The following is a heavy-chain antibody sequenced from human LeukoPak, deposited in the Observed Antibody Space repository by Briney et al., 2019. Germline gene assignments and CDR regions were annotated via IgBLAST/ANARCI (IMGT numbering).Heavy chain of an antibody. D-gene: IGHD2-2*01. CDR3: APWICISTSCYLDY. J-gene: IGHJ4*02. CDR1: GFSFSDSW. CDR2: IDQDGGQI. V-gene: IGHV3-7*01. Sequence: GGSLRLSCVAAGFSFSDSWMTWVRQAPGKGLEWVANIDQDGGQIHYVDSVKRRFTISRDNARNSLYLQMNSLRAEDTAVYYCAPWICISTSCYLDYWGQGTLVTVSS.